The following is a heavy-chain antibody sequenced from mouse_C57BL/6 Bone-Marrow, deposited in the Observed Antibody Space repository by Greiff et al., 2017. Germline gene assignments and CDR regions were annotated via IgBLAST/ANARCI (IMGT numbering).Heavy chain of an antibody. CDR1: GYTFTDYE. CDR2: IDPETGGT. D-gene: IGHD4-1*01. CDR3: TRDSNWDWYFDV. Sequence: QVQLQQSGAELVRPGASVTLSCKASGYTFTDYEMHWVKQTPVHGLEWIGAIDPETGGTAYNQKFKGKAILTADKSSSTAYMGLRSLTSEDSAVYYCTRDSNWDWYFDVWGTGTTVTVSS. V-gene: IGHV1-15*01. J-gene: IGHJ1*03.